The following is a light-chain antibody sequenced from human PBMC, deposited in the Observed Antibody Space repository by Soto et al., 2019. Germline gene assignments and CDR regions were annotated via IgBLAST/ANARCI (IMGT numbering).Light chain of an antibody. CDR2: EVT. CDR3: SSYSSSRTLDVV. Sequence: QSALTQPASVSGSPGQSITISCTGTSSDVGGYNYVSWYRQHPGKAPKLMIYEVTNRPSGVSYRFSGSKSGNTASLTISGLQAEDEADYYCSSYSSSRTLDVVFGGGTKLTVL. J-gene: IGLJ2*01. CDR1: SSDVGGYNY. V-gene: IGLV2-14*01.